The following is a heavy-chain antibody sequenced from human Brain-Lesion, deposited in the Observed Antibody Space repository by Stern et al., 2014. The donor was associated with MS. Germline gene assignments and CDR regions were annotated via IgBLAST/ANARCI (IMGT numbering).Heavy chain of an antibody. CDR1: GGSISSSSYY. V-gene: IGHV4-39*01. CDR2: IYYRGST. J-gene: IGHJ4*02. Sequence: QVQLQESGPGLVKPSETLSLTCTVSGGSISSSSYYWGWIRQPPGKGLEWIGSIYYRGSTYYNPSLKSRVPIPMDTSKNRFSLRLSPGTAADTAVYFCAKLWLGELPESPFDYWGQGTLVTVSS. CDR3: AKLWLGELPESPFDY. D-gene: IGHD3-10*01.